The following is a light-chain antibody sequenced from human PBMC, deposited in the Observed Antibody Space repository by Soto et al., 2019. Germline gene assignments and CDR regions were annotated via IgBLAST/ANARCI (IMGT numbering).Light chain of an antibody. J-gene: IGLJ1*01. Sequence: QSALSQPASMSGSPGQSITIPCSGASSDIGLYNYVPWYQHHPGKAPKLLISEVNIRPSGLSDRFSGSKAGNTASLTISGLQPEDEAYYYCSSLSTTSTPIVFGTGTKVTV. CDR2: EVN. CDR1: SSDIGLYNY. CDR3: SSLSTTSTPIV. V-gene: IGLV2-14*01.